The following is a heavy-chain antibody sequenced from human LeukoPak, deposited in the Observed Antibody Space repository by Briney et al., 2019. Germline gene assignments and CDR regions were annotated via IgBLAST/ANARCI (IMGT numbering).Heavy chain of an antibody. CDR1: GFTFSRYT. V-gene: IGHV3-48*01. J-gene: IGHJ4*02. D-gene: IGHD2-2*01. Sequence: GGSLRLSCAASGFTFSRYTMNWVRQAPGKGLEWVSYISSGSSNIYYADSVKGRFTISRDNAKNSLYLQMNSLRAEDTAVYYCASISSTSLPPLDYWGQGTLVTVSS. CDR3: ASISSTSLPPLDY. CDR2: ISSGSSNI.